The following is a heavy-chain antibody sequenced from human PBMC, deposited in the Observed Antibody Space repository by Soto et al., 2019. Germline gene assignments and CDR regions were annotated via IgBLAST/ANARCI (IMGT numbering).Heavy chain of an antibody. J-gene: IGHJ4*02. Sequence: QVQLVQSGAEVKKPGSSAKVSCKASGGTFSSYTISWVRQAPGQGLEWMGRIIPILGIANYAQKFQGRVTITADKSTSTAYMELSSLRSEDTAVYYCARVRYGSGSSFDYWGQGTLVTVSS. CDR2: IIPILGIA. V-gene: IGHV1-69*02. D-gene: IGHD3-10*01. CDR3: ARVRYGSGSSFDY. CDR1: GGTFSSYT.